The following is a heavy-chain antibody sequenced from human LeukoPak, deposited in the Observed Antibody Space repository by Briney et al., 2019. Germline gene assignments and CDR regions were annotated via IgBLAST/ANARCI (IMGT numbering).Heavy chain of an antibody. V-gene: IGHV5-51*01. CDR1: GYNFYKFW. CDR2: IFAGDSET. J-gene: IGHJ6*02. D-gene: IGHD2-21*02. CDR3: ARVTVPLGYDGMDV. Sequence: GESLKISCQGSGYNFYKFWIAWVRQRPGQGLEWMGIIFAGDSETRYSPAFEGQVSMSVDESSSTAHLEWNSLKAPDSAMYYCARVTVPLGYDGMDVWGRGTKVIVSS.